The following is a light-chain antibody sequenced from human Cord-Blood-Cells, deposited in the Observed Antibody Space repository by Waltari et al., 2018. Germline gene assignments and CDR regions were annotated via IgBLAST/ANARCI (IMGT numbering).Light chain of an antibody. CDR2: KDS. Sequence: SYELTQPPSVSASPGQTARITCSGDALTKQYAYWYQQKPGQAPVLVIYKDSERPSGIPERFSGSSSGTTVTLTISGVQAEDEADYYCQSADSSGTYWVFGGGTKLTVL. CDR3: QSADSSGTYWV. V-gene: IGLV3-25*03. CDR1: ALTKQY. J-gene: IGLJ3*02.